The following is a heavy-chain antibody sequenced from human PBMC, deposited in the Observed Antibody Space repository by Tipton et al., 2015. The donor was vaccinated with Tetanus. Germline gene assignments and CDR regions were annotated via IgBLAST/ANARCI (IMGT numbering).Heavy chain of an antibody. J-gene: IGHJ4*02. D-gene: IGHD2-2*01. CDR2: INHSGST. Sequence: TLSLTCAVYGGSFSGYYWSWIRQPPGKGLEWIGEINHSGSTNYNPSLKSRVTISVDTSKNQFSLKLSSVTAADTAVYYCARGSQVVVVPAPPGPFDYWGQGTLVTVSS. CDR3: ARGSQVVVVPAPPGPFDY. V-gene: IGHV4-34*01. CDR1: GGSFSGYY.